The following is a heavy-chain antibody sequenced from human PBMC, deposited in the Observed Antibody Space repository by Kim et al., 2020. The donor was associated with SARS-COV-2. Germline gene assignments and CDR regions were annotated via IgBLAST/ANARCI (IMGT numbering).Heavy chain of an antibody. J-gene: IGHJ4*02. CDR2: LYISGRT. D-gene: IGHD2-8*01. V-gene: IGHV4-39*07. CDR3: TRRHGLY. CDR1: GASISGGPYY. Sequence: SETLSLTCTVSGASISGGPYYWGWIRQPPGKGLQWIGNLYISGRTPDSPSLKSRVTMSLDTSNNQFSLGVNSVTAADTAVYYCTRRHGLYWCQGLLVTVSS.